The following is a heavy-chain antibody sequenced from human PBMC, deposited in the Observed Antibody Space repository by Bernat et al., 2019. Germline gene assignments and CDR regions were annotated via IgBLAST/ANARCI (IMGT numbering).Heavy chain of an antibody. CDR1: GFTFSSYG. J-gene: IGHJ4*02. CDR3: AREAGLVKYYFDY. CDR2: IWYDGSNK. Sequence: QVQLVESGGGVVQPGRSLRLSCAASGFTFSSYGMHWVRQALGKGLEWVAVIWYDGSNKYYADSVKGRFTISRDNSKNTLYLQMNSLRAEDTAVYYCAREAGLVKYYFDYWGQGTLVTVSS. D-gene: IGHD6-19*01. V-gene: IGHV3-33*01.